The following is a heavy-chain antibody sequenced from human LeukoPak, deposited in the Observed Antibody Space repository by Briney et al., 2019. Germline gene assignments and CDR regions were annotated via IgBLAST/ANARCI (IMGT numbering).Heavy chain of an antibody. Sequence: GGSLQISCQGSGYNFPIYWIGWVRQMPGQGLEWMGIIYPDDSNTIYGPSFQGQVTISADKSINTAYLEGSSLKASDTAMYYCASRIAVAGRRGDAFDIWGRGTMVTVSS. CDR1: GYNFPIYW. CDR3: ASRIAVAGRRGDAFDI. CDR2: IYPDDSNT. D-gene: IGHD6-19*01. V-gene: IGHV5-51*01. J-gene: IGHJ3*02.